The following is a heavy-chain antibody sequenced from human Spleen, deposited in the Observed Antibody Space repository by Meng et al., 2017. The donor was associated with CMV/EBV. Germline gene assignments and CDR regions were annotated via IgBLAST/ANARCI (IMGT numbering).Heavy chain of an antibody. V-gene: IGHV3-23*01. CDR3: ASHTYDFWSGYYDEAFDI. D-gene: IGHD3-3*01. CDR2: IGVSVGAT. CDR1: GFSFSSYA. Sequence: LSLTCAASGFSFSSYAMSWVRQAPGEGLEWVSAIGVSVGATYYADSVKGRFTISRDNSKNTLYLQMNSLRAEDTAVYYCASHTYDFWSGYYDEAFDIWGQGTMVTVSS. J-gene: IGHJ3*02.